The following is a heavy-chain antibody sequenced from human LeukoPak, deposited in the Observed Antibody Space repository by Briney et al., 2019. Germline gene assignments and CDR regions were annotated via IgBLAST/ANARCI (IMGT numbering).Heavy chain of an antibody. V-gene: IGHV3-23*01. Sequence: GGSLRLSCAAPGFTFSIYAMSWVRQAPGKGLEWVSAVSGSGGNTYYADSVKGRFTISRDNSKNTLYLQMSSLRAEDTAVYYCARVLGYYYDSRGHDYWGQGTLVTVSS. D-gene: IGHD3-22*01. CDR1: GFTFSIYA. J-gene: IGHJ4*02. CDR2: VSGSGGNT. CDR3: ARVLGYYYDSRGHDY.